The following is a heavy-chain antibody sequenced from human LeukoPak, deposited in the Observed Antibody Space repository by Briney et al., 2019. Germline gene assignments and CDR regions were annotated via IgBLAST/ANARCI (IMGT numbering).Heavy chain of an antibody. Sequence: ASVKVSCKASGYTFTSYDINWVRQATGQGLEWMGWMNPNSGNTGYAQKFQGRVTMTRNTSISTAYMELSSLRSEDTAVYYCATTLEVFWSGYYRSNWGQGTLVTVSS. CDR1: GYTFTSYD. D-gene: IGHD3-3*01. CDR3: ATTLEVFWSGYYRSN. J-gene: IGHJ4*02. CDR2: MNPNSGNT. V-gene: IGHV1-8*01.